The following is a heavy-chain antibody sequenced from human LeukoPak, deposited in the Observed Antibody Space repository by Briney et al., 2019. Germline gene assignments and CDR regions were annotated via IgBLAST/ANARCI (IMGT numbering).Heavy chain of an antibody. CDR2: IYWNDDK. J-gene: IGHJ3*02. CDR3: AYITILTYVFDI. CDR1: GFSLSTSGVG. D-gene: IGHD3-9*01. V-gene: IGHV2-5*01. Sequence: ESGPPLVKPTQTLTLTCTFSGFSLSTSGVGVGWIRQPPGKALEWLALIYWNDDKRYSPSLKIRLTLTKDTSKHQVVLTMTNMDPVDTATYYCAYITILTYVFDIWGQGTMVTVSS.